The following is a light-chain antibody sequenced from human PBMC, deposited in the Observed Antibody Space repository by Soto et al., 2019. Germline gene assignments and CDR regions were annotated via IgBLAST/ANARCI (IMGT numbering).Light chain of an antibody. CDR1: SSDVGSYSL. V-gene: IGLV2-23*01. Sequence: QSALTQPASVSGSPGQSITISCTGVSSDVGSYSLVSWYQQYPGKAPKLIIFEGSKRPSGISNRFSASKSVSTASLTISGLQAEDEAEYYCCSYAGSSTYVFGTGTQLTVL. J-gene: IGLJ7*01. CDR3: CSYAGSSTYV. CDR2: EGS.